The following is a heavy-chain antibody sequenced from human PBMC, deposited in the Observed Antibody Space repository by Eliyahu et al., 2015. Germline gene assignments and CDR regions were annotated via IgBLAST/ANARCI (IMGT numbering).Heavy chain of an antibody. CDR2: IFSNDEK. CDR3: ARITSYYDFWSGYYLWLFDP. CDR1: GFSLSNARMG. D-gene: IGHD3-3*01. Sequence: QVTLKESGPVLVKPTETLTLTCTVSGFSLSNARMGVSWIRQPPGKALEWLAHIFSNDEKSYSTSLKSRLTISKDTSKSQVVLTMTNMDPVDTATYYCARITSYYDFWSGYYLWLFDPWGQGTLVTVSS. V-gene: IGHV2-26*01. J-gene: IGHJ5*02.